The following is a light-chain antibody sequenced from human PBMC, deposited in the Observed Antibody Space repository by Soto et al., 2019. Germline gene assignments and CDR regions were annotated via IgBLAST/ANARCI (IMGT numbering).Light chain of an antibody. CDR2: EGN. CDR3: CSYLGARTDV. V-gene: IGLV2-23*01. J-gene: IGLJ1*01. Sequence: QSVLTQPASVSGSPGQSITISCTGSVSDVGNFGPVSWYQQHPGQVPKLIIYEGNRRPSGVSSSFSGSKSGNTASLTISGLQAEDEADYSCCSYLGARTDVFGSGPKLTLL. CDR1: VSDVGNFGP.